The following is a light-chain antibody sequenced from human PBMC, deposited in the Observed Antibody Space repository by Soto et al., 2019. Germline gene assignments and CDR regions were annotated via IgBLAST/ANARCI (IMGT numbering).Light chain of an antibody. CDR1: QSVSSDY. J-gene: IGKJ1*01. V-gene: IGKV3-20*01. Sequence: EIVLTQSPGTLSLSPGERATLSCRASQSVSSDYLAWSQQKPGQAPSLLIYGASSRATGIPDRFSGSGSGTDFTLTISRLEPEEFAVYYCQQYGNSPWTTFGQGTKVEIK. CDR3: QQYGNSPWTT. CDR2: GAS.